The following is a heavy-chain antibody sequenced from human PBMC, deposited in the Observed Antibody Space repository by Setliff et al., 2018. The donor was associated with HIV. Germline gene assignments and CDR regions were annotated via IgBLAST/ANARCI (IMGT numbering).Heavy chain of an antibody. J-gene: IGHJ5*02. CDR1: GDSVSTRNSF. V-gene: IGHV4-39*01. D-gene: IGHD2-15*01. CDR2: FSYNGGR. Sequence: NPSETLSLTCTVSGDSVSTRNSFWGWIRQPPGKGLEWIGSFSYNGGRRYTPSLKSRVTISADMSKNQFSLNLNSVTAADTAVYYCVKHVDSDFSGDPDWFDPWGQGILVTVSS. CDR3: VKHVDSDFSGDPDWFDP.